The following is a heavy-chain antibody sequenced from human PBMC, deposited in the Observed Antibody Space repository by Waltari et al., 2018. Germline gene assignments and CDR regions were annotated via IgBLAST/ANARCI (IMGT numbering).Heavy chain of an antibody. CDR1: GYTFTGYY. Sequence: QVQLVQSGAEVKKPGASVKVSCKASGYTFTGYYMHWVRQAPGQGLEWMGWINPNSGGTNYAQTFQGRVTMTRDTSISTAYMELSRLGYDDTAVYYCARAPDIAAAGPGYFQHWGQGTLVTVSS. CDR3: ARAPDIAAAGPGYFQH. V-gene: IGHV1-2*02. CDR2: INPNSGGT. J-gene: IGHJ1*01. D-gene: IGHD6-13*01.